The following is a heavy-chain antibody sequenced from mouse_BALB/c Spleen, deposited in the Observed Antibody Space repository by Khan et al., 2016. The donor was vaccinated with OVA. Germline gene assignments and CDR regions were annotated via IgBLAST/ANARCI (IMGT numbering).Heavy chain of an antibody. CDR1: CLNFKDTY. J-gene: IGHJ2*01. V-gene: IGHV14-3*02. Sequence: VQLMESSAALLKSGSTVMLSCTASCLNFKDTYIHWLIQWPAQSLEWIRRIDPPDGNTTYNPKFQGKATITADTSYNTAYLQLSSLKSEDTAAYYCARMARKWGQGTTLTVSS. CDR3: ARMARK. CDR2: IDPPDGNT.